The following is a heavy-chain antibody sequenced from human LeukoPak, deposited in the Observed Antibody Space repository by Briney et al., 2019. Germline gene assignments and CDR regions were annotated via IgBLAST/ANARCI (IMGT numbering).Heavy chain of an antibody. CDR2: ISSSSSYI. Sequence: GGSLRLSCAASGFTFSSYAMSWVRQAPGKGLEWVSSISSSSSYIYYADSVKGRFTISRDNAKNSLYLQMNSLRAEDTAVYYCATTVTTEVGDYWGQGTLVTVSS. CDR1: GFTFSSYA. J-gene: IGHJ4*02. D-gene: IGHD4-17*01. CDR3: ATTVTTEVGDY. V-gene: IGHV3-21*01.